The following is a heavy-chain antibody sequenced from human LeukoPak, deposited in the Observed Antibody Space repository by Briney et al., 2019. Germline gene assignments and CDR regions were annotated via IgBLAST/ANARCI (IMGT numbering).Heavy chain of an antibody. J-gene: IGHJ4*02. D-gene: IGHD1-26*01. V-gene: IGHV1-69*05. CDR1: GGTFSSYA. Sequence: SVKVSCKASGGTFSSYAISWVRQAPGQGLEWMGGIIPIFGTANYAQNFQGRVTITTDESTSAAYIELSSLRSEDTAVYYCASNGGSGSGIAPGPIGKTIDYWGQGTLVTVCS. CDR3: ASNGGSGSGIAPGPIGKTIDY. CDR2: IIPIFGTA.